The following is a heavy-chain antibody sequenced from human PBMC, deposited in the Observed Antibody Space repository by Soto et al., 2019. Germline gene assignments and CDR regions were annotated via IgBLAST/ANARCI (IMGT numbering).Heavy chain of an antibody. CDR1: GGTFSSYG. Sequence: QVQLVQSGAEVKKPGSSVKVSCKASGGTFSSYGLSWVRQAPGHGLEWMGGIIPIFGTVNYAQKFQGRVTISADASTSTAYMELSSLTSEDTAVYYCARDLGYNYGVYYGMDVWGRGTTVIVYS. J-gene: IGHJ6*02. D-gene: IGHD5-18*01. V-gene: IGHV1-69*01. CDR2: IIPIFGTV. CDR3: ARDLGYNYGVYYGMDV.